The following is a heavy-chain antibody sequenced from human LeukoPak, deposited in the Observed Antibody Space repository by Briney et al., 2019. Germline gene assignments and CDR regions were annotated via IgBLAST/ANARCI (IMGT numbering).Heavy chain of an antibody. J-gene: IGHJ4*02. Sequence: PGRSLRLSCAASGFTFDDYAMHWVRQAPGKGLEWVSDISWNSGSIGYADSVKGRFTISRDNAKNSLYLQMNSLRAEDTALYYCAKGGSYGFSPPTDYWGQGTLVTVSS. CDR1: GFTFDDYA. V-gene: IGHV3-9*01. CDR2: ISWNSGSI. CDR3: AKGGSYGFSPPTDY. D-gene: IGHD1-26*01.